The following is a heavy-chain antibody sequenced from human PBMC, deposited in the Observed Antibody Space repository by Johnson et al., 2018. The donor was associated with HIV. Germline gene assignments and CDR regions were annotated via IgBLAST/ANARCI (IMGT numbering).Heavy chain of an antibody. CDR2: IKSKTDGGTT. D-gene: IGHD6-6*01. CDR1: GFTFSNAW. V-gene: IGHV3-15*01. Sequence: VQLVESGGGVVQPGGSLRLSCAASGFTFSNAWMSWVRQAPGKGLEWVGRIKSKTDGGTTDYAAPVKGRFTISRDNSKNTLYLQMGSLRAEDMAVYYCAREGRGSSSGAFDIWGQGTMVTVSS. CDR3: AREGRGSSSGAFDI. J-gene: IGHJ3*02.